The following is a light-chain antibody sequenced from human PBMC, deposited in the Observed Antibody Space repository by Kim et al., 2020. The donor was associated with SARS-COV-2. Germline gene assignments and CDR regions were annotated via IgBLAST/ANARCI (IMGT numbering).Light chain of an antibody. CDR1: QTVSSDS. V-gene: IGKV3-20*01. J-gene: IGKJ2*03. Sequence: LSPGERATRSCRASQTVSSDSLAWYQQKPGQAPRLLIYAASTRATGVPDRFSGSGSGTDFTLTITRLEPEDFAMYYCQQFDTSPYSFGQGTKLEI. CDR3: QQFDTSPYS. CDR2: AAS.